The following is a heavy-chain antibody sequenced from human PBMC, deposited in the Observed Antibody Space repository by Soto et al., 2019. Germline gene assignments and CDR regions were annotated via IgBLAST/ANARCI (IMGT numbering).Heavy chain of an antibody. V-gene: IGHV3-30*18. D-gene: IGHD1-1*01. J-gene: IGHJ6*02. Sequence: QVQLVESGGGVVQPGRSLRLSCAASGFTFSSYGMHWVRQAPGKGLEWVAVISYDGSNKYYADSVKGRFTISRDNSKNTLYLQMNSLRAEDTAVYYCAKYSYYYYGMDVWGQGTTVTVSS. CDR3: AKYSYYYYGMDV. CDR2: ISYDGSNK. CDR1: GFTFSSYG.